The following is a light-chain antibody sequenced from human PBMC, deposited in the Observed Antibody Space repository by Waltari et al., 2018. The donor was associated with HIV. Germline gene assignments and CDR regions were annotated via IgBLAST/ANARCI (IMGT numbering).Light chain of an antibody. Sequence: QSALTQPASVSGSPGQPITISCIGANAHILDPHPISWSHHPPHKRPHRSILDDDCRPAGVPFRCSASKSDNTASLTFSGLHFDDDGDYYCASSVPGGALVFGGGTKVTV. CDR3: ASSVPGGALV. V-gene: IGLV2-14*01. CDR2: DDD. J-gene: IGLJ3*02. CDR1: NAHILDPHP.